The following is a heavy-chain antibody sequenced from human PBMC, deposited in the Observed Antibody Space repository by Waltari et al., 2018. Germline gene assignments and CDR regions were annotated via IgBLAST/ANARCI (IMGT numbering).Heavy chain of an antibody. CDR1: GGSISSSNW. Sequence: QVQLQESGTGLVKPSGTLSLTCAVSGGSISSSNWWRWVRQPPGKGLEWIGEIYNGGRTYNHPPLKSRVTISVDTTKNQFFLKRSSVTAADTAVYYCAGDPGGVISDYDYYDMDVWGKGTTVTVS. J-gene: IGHJ6*03. V-gene: IGHV4-4*02. CDR3: AGDPGGVISDYDYYDMDV. CDR2: IYNGGRT. D-gene: IGHD3-10*01.